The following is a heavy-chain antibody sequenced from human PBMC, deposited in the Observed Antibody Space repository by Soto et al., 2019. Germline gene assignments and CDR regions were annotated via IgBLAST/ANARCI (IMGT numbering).Heavy chain of an antibody. CDR2: ISDDGNNQ. J-gene: IGHJ4*02. V-gene: IGHV3-30*03. CDR1: GFTFIRFG. CDR3: ARGQGHDYGDYSYFDF. D-gene: IGHD4-17*01. Sequence: QVHLVESGGGVVQPGKSLRLSCAASGFTFIRFGMHWVRQAPDNGLDWVASISDDGNNQFYADSLRGRFTISRDNSKNTLSLQMKSLRGEDTAIYYCARGQGHDYGDYSYFDFWGQGTLVTVSS.